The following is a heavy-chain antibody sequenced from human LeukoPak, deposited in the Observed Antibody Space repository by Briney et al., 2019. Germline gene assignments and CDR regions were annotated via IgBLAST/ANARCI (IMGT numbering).Heavy chain of an antibody. CDR2: INHSGST. V-gene: IGHV4-34*01. Sequence: MPSETRSLTCAVYGGSFSGYYWSWIRQPPGKGLEWIGEINHSGSTNYNPSLKSRVTISVDTSKNQFSLKLSSVTAADTAVYYCATSLDSYFDYWGQGTLVTVSS. J-gene: IGHJ4*02. CDR1: GGSFSGYY. CDR3: ATSLDSYFDY. D-gene: IGHD2-2*01.